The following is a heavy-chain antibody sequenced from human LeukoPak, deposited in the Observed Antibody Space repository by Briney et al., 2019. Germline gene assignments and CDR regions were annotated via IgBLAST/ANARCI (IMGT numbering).Heavy chain of an antibody. CDR3: ARLGWSGSNCLTDY. J-gene: IGHJ4*02. D-gene: IGHD6-13*01. V-gene: IGHV3-11*01. Sequence: GGSLRLSCAASGFTFSDYYMSWIRQAPGKELEGVSYISSGGSTIYYADSVKVRFTISRDNAKNSLYLQMNSLRAEDTAVYYCARLGWSGSNCLTDYWGQGTLVTVSS. CDR2: ISSGGSTI. CDR1: GFTFSDYY.